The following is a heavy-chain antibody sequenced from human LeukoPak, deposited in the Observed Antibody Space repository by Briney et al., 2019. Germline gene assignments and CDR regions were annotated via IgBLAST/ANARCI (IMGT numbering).Heavy chain of an antibody. J-gene: IGHJ3*02. CDR3: ARHSLLHTYGGKKAAFDI. CDR1: GDSISLSFYY. V-gene: IGHV4-39*01. Sequence: PSETLSLTCSVSGDSISLSFYYWGWIRQPPGKALEWIGSVYYSGTTSYNPSLKSRVTISVDMSKNHFSLELSSVTAADTAVYYCARHSLLHTYGGKKAAFDIWGQGTMVTVSS. D-gene: IGHD4-23*01. CDR2: VYYSGTT.